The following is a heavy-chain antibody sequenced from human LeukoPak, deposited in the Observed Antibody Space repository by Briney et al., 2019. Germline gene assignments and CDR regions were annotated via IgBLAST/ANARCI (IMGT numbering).Heavy chain of an antibody. CDR2: IKQDGSEK. CDR1: GFTLRSYW. CDR3: ARGLYDFWSGYYRTSYYFDY. D-gene: IGHD3-3*01. Sequence: GGSLRLSCAASGFTLRSYWMSWVRQAPGKGLEWVANIKQDGSEKYYVDSVKGRFTISRDNAKNSLYLQMNSLRAEDTAVYYCARGLYDFWSGYYRTSYYFDYWGQGTLVTVSS. V-gene: IGHV3-7*01. J-gene: IGHJ4*02.